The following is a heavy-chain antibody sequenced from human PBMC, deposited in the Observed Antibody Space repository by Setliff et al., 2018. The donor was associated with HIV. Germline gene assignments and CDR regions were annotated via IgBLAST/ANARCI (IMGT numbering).Heavy chain of an antibody. J-gene: IGHJ3*02. CDR3: AREGITMVRVVDVAFDI. CDR1: GGSISSGGYY. Sequence: SETLSLTCTVSGGSISSGGYYWSWIRQHPGKGLEWIGYIYYSGSTYYNPSLKSRVTISVDTSKNKFSLKLSSVTAADTAVYYCAREGITMVRVVDVAFDIWGQGTMVTVSS. CDR2: IYYSGST. D-gene: IGHD3-10*01. V-gene: IGHV4-31*03.